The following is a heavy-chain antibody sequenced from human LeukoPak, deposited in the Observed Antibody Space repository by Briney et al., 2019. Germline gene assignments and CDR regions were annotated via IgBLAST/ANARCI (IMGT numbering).Heavy chain of an antibody. CDR2: ISRNSSTI. CDR3: GRYATVAAHRDFEY. Sequence: PGGSLSLSCAAAGFTFSSYSINWVRQAPGKGLEWVSYISRNSSTIFYADSVKHRFTMSRDNATNSLYLQMTSLRAEDTALYYCGRYATVAAHRDFEYWGQGTLVTVSS. D-gene: IGHD6-19*01. V-gene: IGHV3-48*01. J-gene: IGHJ4*02. CDR1: GFTFSSYS.